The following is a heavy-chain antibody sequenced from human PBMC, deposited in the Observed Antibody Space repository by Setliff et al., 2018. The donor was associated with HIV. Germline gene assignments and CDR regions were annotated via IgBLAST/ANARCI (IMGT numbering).Heavy chain of an antibody. CDR1: GGSISSYY. CDR3: AKMGSPVGPDAFDI. J-gene: IGHJ3*02. V-gene: IGHV3-23*01. Sequence: ETLSLTCKVSGGSISSYYWSWVRQAPGKGLEWVSAISGSGGSTYYADSVKGRFTISRDNSKNTLYLQMNSLRAEDTAVYYCAKMGSPVGPDAFDIWGQGTMVTVSS. CDR2: ISGSGGST. D-gene: IGHD3-16*01.